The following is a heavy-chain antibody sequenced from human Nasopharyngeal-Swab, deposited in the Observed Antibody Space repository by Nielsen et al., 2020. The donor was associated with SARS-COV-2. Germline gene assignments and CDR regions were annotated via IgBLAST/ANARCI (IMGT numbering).Heavy chain of an antibody. V-gene: IGHV1-18*04. CDR1: GYIFTSYG. D-gene: IGHD6-13*01. CDR2: ISAYNGNT. CDR3: GRVKAAGTSFYYYYHMDV. J-gene: IGHJ6*03. Sequence: ASVKVSCKASGYIFTSYGISWVRQAPGQGLEWMGWISAYNGNTKYARNLQGRVTMTTDTSTSTAYMELRSLRSDDTAVHYCGRVKAAGTSFYYYYHMDVWGKGTTVTVSS.